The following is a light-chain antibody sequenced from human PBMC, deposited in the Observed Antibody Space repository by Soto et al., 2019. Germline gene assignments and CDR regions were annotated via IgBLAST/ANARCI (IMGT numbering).Light chain of an antibody. Sequence: QSALTQPPSASGSPGQSVTISCTGTSSDIGAYNFVSWYQQHPGKAPKLMIYDVSERPSGVPDRSSGSKSGNTASLTVSGLQAEDEAEYYCSSYTGSVIIFGGGTKLTVL. CDR2: DVS. J-gene: IGLJ2*01. CDR3: SSYTGSVII. CDR1: SSDIGAYNF. V-gene: IGLV2-8*01.